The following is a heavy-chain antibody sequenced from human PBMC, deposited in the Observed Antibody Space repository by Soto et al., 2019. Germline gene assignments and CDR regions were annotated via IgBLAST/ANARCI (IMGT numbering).Heavy chain of an antibody. CDR2: IIPNIGIA. V-gene: IGHV1-69*04. Sequence: VRQAPGQGLEWMGRIIPNIGIANYAQKFQGRVTITADKSTSTAYMELSSLRSEDTALYYCARDRPALGFDPWGQGTLVTVSS. CDR3: ARDRPALGFDP. J-gene: IGHJ5*02.